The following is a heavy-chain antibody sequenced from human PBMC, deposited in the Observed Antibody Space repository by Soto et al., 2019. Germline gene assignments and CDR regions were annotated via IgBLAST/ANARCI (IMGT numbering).Heavy chain of an antibody. CDR1: GFTFISSF. J-gene: IGHJ4*02. CDR3: ARWSYLDY. Sequence: PGGSLRLSCVASGFTFISSFMGWIRQAPGKGLEWVANINQDGGVTYYADSVKGRFSISRDTSQSTLYLQMNSLRADDTAMYYCARWSYLDYWGQGTRVTVS. CDR2: INQDGGVT. D-gene: IGHD3-3*01. V-gene: IGHV3-7*03.